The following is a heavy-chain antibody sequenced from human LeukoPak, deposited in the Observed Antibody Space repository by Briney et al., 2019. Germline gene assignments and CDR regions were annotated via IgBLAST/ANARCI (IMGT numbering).Heavy chain of an antibody. V-gene: IGHV1-18*01. CDR2: ISAYNGNT. D-gene: IGHD3-22*01. CDR3: ARGSGPLYYDSSGYSDWFDH. CDR1: GYTFTSYG. Sequence: ASVKVSCKASGYTFTSYGISWVRQAPGQGLEWMGWISAYNGNTNYAQKLQGRVTMTTDTSTSTAYMELRSLRSDDTAVYYCARGSGPLYYDSSGYSDWFDHWGQGTLVTVSS. J-gene: IGHJ5*02.